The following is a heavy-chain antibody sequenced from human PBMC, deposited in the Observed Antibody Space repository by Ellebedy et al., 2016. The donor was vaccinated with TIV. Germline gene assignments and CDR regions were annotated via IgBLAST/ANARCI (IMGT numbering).Heavy chain of an antibody. Sequence: GGSLRLSCAASGFTFDDYAMHWVRQAPGKGLEWVSGISWNSGSIGYADSVKGRFTISRDNAKNSLYLQMNSLRAEDTALYYCAKGSGRWLQLRPFDLWGRGTLVTVSS. V-gene: IGHV3-9*01. J-gene: IGHJ2*01. CDR1: GFTFDDYA. D-gene: IGHD5-24*01. CDR3: AKGSGRWLQLRPFDL. CDR2: ISWNSGSI.